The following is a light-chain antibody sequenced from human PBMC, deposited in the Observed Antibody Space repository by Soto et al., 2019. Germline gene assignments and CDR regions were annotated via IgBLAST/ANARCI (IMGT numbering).Light chain of an antibody. CDR3: LSYASGMTVV. J-gene: IGLJ2*01. CDR1: SSDVGGYNY. CDR2: DVS. V-gene: IGLV2-14*01. Sequence: QSALTQPASVSGSPGQSITISCTGTSSDVGGYNYVSWYQQHPGKAPKLIIYDVSNRPSGVSYRFSGSKSGNTASLTISGLQAEDEADYFCLSYASGMTVVFGGGTKVTVL.